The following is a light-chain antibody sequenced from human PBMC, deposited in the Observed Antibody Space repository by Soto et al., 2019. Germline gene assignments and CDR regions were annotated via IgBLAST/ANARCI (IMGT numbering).Light chain of an antibody. CDR2: EVT. Sequence: QSVLTQPASVSGSPGQSITISCTGTSSDVGGYNYVSWYQHRPGKAPKLILYEVTTCPSGISSRFSGSKSGNTASLTISGLQADDEAYYYCSSYTSTNTPYVFGTGTKVTVL. J-gene: IGLJ1*01. CDR3: SSYTSTNTPYV. CDR1: SSDVGGYNY. V-gene: IGLV2-14*01.